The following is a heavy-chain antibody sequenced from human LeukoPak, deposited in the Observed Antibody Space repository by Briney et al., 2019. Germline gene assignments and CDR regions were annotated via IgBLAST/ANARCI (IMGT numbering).Heavy chain of an antibody. Sequence: SETLSLTCTVSGGSISSGDYYWSWIRQPPGKGLERIGYIYYSGSTYYNPSLKSRVTISVDTSKNQFSLKLSSVTAADTAVYYCARGYLRYFDWFHDAFDIWGQGTMVTVSS. CDR2: IYYSGST. J-gene: IGHJ3*02. CDR3: ARGYLRYFDWFHDAFDI. V-gene: IGHV4-30-4*01. D-gene: IGHD3-9*01. CDR1: GGSISSGDYY.